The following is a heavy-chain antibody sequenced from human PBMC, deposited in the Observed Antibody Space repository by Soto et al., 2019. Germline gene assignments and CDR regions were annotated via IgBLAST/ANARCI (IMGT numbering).Heavy chain of an antibody. CDR1: GFTFSSYS. D-gene: IGHD2-15*01. CDR3: ASFLSCSGGSCHDYYYYGMDV. V-gene: IGHV3-21*01. Sequence: GGSLRLSCAASGFTFSSYSMNWVRQAPGKGLEWVSSISSSSSYIYYADSLKGRFTISRDNAKNSLYLQMNSLRAEDTAVYYCASFLSCSGGSCHDYYYYGMDVWGQGTTVTVSS. CDR2: ISSSSSYI. J-gene: IGHJ6*02.